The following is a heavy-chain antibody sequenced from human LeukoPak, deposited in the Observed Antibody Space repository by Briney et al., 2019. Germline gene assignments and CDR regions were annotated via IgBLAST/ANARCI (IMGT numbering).Heavy chain of an antibody. CDR3: ARGPYSYGPFDY. Sequence: SETLSLTCTVSGGSISSYYWSWIRQPAGKGLEWIGRIYTSGSTNYSPSLKSRVTMSVDTSKNQFSLKLSSVTAADTAVYYCARGPYSYGPFDYWGQGTLVTVSS. J-gene: IGHJ4*02. CDR1: GGSISSYY. D-gene: IGHD5-18*01. V-gene: IGHV4-4*07. CDR2: IYTSGST.